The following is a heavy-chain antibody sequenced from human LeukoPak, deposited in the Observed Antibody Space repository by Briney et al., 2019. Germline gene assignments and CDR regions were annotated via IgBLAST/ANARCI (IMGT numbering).Heavy chain of an antibody. D-gene: IGHD5-18*01. CDR3: ARRRGYSYGRNNYYFDY. Sequence: GGSLRLSCATSGFTFNIYWMSWVRQAPGKGLEWVAIIKEDGSEKYYVDSVEGQFTISRDNAKNSLFLQMNSLRVEDTAVYYCARRRGYSYGRNNYYFDYWGQGTLVTVSS. J-gene: IGHJ4*02. CDR1: GFTFNIYW. V-gene: IGHV3-7*03. CDR2: IKEDGSEK.